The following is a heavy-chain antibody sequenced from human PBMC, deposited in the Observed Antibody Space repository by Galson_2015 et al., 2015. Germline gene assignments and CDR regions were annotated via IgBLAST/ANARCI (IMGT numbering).Heavy chain of an antibody. V-gene: IGHV3-30-3*01. CDR2: ISYDGTNK. D-gene: IGHD3-10*01. J-gene: IGHJ6*02. Sequence: SLRLSCAASGFTFSSYAMHWVRQAPGKGLEWVAVISYDGTNKYDADSVQGRFTTSRDNSKNTLYLQMNSLRPEDTAVYYCAREWFGEPNYYYGMDVWGQGTTVTVSS. CDR1: GFTFSSYA. CDR3: AREWFGEPNYYYGMDV.